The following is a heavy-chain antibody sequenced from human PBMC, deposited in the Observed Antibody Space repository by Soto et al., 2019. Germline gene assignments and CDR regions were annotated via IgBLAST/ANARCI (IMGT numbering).Heavy chain of an antibody. V-gene: IGHV3-30-3*01. D-gene: IGHD5-12*01. CDR3: ARDRSGYSGYDSPLDAFDI. Sequence: SLRLSCAASGFTFSSYAMHWVRQAPGKGLEWVAVISYDGSNKYYADSVKGRFTISRDNSKNTLYLQMNSLRAEDTAVYYCARDRSGYSGYDSPLDAFDIWGQGTMVTVSS. CDR2: ISYDGSNK. CDR1: GFTFSSYA. J-gene: IGHJ3*02.